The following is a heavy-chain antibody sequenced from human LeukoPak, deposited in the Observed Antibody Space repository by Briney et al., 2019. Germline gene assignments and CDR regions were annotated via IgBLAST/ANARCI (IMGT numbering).Heavy chain of an antibody. V-gene: IGHV4-39*07. D-gene: IGHD6-13*01. Sequence: SETLSLTCTVSGGSISSSSYYWGWIRQPPGKGLEWIGSVYYSGSTYYNPSLKSRVTISVDTSKNQFSLKLSSVTAADTAVYYCARVVAAAGRYYYYMDVWGKGTTVTISS. CDR1: GGSISSSSYY. CDR2: VYYSGST. CDR3: ARVVAAAGRYYYYMDV. J-gene: IGHJ6*03.